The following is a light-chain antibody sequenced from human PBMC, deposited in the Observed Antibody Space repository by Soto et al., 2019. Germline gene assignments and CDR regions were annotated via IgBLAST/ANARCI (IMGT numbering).Light chain of an antibody. CDR2: GAS. CDR3: HQYGDSQA. J-gene: IGKJ1*01. V-gene: IGKV3-20*01. CDR1: QSVSSTY. Sequence: EIVLTQSPGTLSLSPGERATLSCRASQSVSSTYLAWYQQKPGQAPRLLIYGASSSATGIPDRFSGSGSGTDFNLTISRLEPEEFAVYYCHQYGDSQAFGQGTKV.